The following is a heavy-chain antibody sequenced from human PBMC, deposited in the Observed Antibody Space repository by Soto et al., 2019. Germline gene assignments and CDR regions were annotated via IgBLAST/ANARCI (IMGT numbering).Heavy chain of an antibody. CDR2: ISSSSSTI. V-gene: IGHV3-48*01. CDR3: ARFAVGATFDY. J-gene: IGHJ4*02. Sequence: GGSLXLSCAASGFXFSRHTMNWIRQAPGKGLEWVSYISSSSSTIYYADSVKGRFTISRDNAKNSLYLQMNSLRAEDTAVYYCARFAVGATFDYWGQGTLVTVSS. D-gene: IGHD1-26*01. CDR1: GFXFSRHT.